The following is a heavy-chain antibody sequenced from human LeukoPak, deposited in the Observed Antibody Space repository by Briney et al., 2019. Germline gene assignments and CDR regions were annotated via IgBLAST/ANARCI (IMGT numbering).Heavy chain of an antibody. CDR3: TREGRFKAQHLFDY. D-gene: IGHD2-2*01. J-gene: IGHJ4*02. Sequence: GGSLRLSCAASDFPFIGYTMHWVRQAPGKGLEWVAGIPYDGSQNSYADSVKGRFSISRDNSKSALYLQLSSLRPEDTAVYYCTREGRFKAQHLFDYWGQGTMVTVSS. CDR2: IPYDGSQN. V-gene: IGHV3-30*04. CDR1: DFPFIGYT.